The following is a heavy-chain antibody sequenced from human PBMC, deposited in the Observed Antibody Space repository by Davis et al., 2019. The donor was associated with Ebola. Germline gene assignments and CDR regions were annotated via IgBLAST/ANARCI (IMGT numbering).Heavy chain of an antibody. J-gene: IGHJ4*02. V-gene: IGHV1-18*01. CDR3: ARGGYFDY. D-gene: IGHD5-12*01. Sequence: QKLQGRVTMTTDTSTSTAYMELRSLRSDDTAVYYCARGGYFDYWGQGTLVTVSS.